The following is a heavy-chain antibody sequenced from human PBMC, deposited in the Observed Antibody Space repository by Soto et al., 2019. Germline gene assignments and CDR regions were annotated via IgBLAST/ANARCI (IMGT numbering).Heavy chain of an antibody. J-gene: IGHJ6*02. CDR1: GFSLSTSGMC. CDR2: IDWDDDK. Sequence: SGPTRVNHTQTLTLTFTFSGFSLSTSGMCVSWIRQPPGKALEWLALIDWDDDKYYSTSLKTRLTISKDTSKNQVVLTMTNMDPVDTATYYCARIRNPYYYYGMDVWGQGTTVTVSS. V-gene: IGHV2-70*01. CDR3: ARIRNPYYYYGMDV.